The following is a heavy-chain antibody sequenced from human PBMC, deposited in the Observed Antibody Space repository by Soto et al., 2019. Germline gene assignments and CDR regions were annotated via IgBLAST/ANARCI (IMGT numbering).Heavy chain of an antibody. V-gene: IGHV1-8*01. D-gene: IGHD5-18*01. Sequence: ASVKVSCKASGYTFTSYDIKWVRQATGQGLEWMGWMNPNSGNTGYAQKFQGRVTMTRNTSISTAYMELNSLRAEDTAVYYCARDIQLWLLSFDYWGQGTLVTVSS. CDR1: GYTFTSYD. J-gene: IGHJ4*02. CDR3: ARDIQLWLLSFDY. CDR2: MNPNSGNT.